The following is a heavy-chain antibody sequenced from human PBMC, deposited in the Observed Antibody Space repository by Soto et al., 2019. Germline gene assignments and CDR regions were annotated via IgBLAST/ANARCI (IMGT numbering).Heavy chain of an antibody. D-gene: IGHD3-16*01. CDR2: IIPIFGTA. J-gene: IGHJ5*02. V-gene: IGHV1-69*01. CDR1: GGTFSSYA. CDR3: ARDRGLSTGEGEQTHFDP. Sequence: QVQLVQSGAEVKKPGSSVKVSCKASGGTFSSYAISWVRQAPGQGLEWMGGIIPIFGTANYAQKFQGRVTITADEFTSTAYMELSSVSSEDTAVYYCARDRGLSTGEGEQTHFDPWGQGTLVTVSS.